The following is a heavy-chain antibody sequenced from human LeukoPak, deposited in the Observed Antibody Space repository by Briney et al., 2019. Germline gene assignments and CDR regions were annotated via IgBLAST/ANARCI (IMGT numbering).Heavy chain of an antibody. CDR3: ARAPTSYCTNGVCYTSDY. J-gene: IGHJ4*02. D-gene: IGHD2-8*01. CDR2: IIPIFGTA. Sequence: ASVKVSCKASGGTFSSYAISWVRQAPGQGLEWMGGIIPIFGTANYAQKFQGRVTITADKSTNTAYMELSSLRSEDTAVYYCARAPTSYCTNGVCYTSDYWGQGTLVTVSS. V-gene: IGHV1-69*06. CDR1: GGTFSSYA.